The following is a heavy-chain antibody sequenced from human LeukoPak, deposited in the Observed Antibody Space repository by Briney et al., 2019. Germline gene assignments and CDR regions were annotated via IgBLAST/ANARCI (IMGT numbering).Heavy chain of an antibody. V-gene: IGHV3-11*04. Sequence: PGGSLRLSCAASGFIFSDYYMSWIRQAPGKGLEWVSHISSSGSTIYYADSVKGRFTISRDNAKKSVYLQMSSLRAEDTDVYYCARDDFWSGPIDHWGQGTLVTVFS. J-gene: IGHJ4*02. CDR1: GFIFSDYY. CDR2: ISSSGSTI. CDR3: ARDDFWSGPIDH. D-gene: IGHD3-3*01.